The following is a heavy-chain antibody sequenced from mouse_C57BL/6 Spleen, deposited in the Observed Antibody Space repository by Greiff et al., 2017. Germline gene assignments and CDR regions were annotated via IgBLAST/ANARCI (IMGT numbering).Heavy chain of an antibody. CDR3: ARRLLEYYAMDY. CDR1: GYTFTSYW. D-gene: IGHD2-3*01. Sequence: VQLQQPGAELVRPGSSVKLSCKASGYTFTSYWMHWVKQRPIQGLEWIGNIDPSDSETHYNQKFKDKATLTVDKSSSTAYMQLSSLTSEDSAVYYCARRLLEYYAMDYWGQGTSLTVSS. V-gene: IGHV1-52*01. J-gene: IGHJ4*01. CDR2: IDPSDSET.